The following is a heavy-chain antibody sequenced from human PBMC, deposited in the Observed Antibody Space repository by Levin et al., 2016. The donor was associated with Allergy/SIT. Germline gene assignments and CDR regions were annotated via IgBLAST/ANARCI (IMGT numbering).Heavy chain of an antibody. V-gene: IGHV4-59*01. CDR2: IYYSGST. J-gene: IGHJ4*02. Sequence: SETLSLTCTVSGGSISSYYWSWIRQPPGKGLEWIGYIYYSGSTNYNPSLKSRVTISVDTSKDQFSLKLSSVTAADTAVYYCARSSVAGSIDYWGQGTLVTVSS. CDR1: GGSISSYY. D-gene: IGHD6-19*01. CDR3: ARSSVAGSIDY.